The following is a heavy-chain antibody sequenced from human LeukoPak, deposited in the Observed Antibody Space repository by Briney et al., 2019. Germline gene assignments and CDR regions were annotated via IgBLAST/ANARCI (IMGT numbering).Heavy chain of an antibody. CDR1: GGSISSGGYY. J-gene: IGHJ5*02. D-gene: IGHD3-3*01. CDR3: ARSGGCDFWSGSPMWFDP. Sequence: SETLSLTCTVSGGSISSGGYYWSWIRQHPGKGLEWIGYIYYSGSTYYNPSLKSRVTISVDTSKNQFSLKLSSVTAADTAVYYCARSGGCDFWSGSPMWFDPWGQGTLVTVSS. V-gene: IGHV4-31*03. CDR2: IYYSGST.